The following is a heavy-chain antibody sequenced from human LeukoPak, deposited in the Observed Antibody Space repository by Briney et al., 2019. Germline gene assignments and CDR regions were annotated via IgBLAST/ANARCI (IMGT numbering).Heavy chain of an antibody. CDR2: ISGSGGST. CDR1: GFTFSRYG. D-gene: IGHD3-3*01. V-gene: IGHV3-23*01. Sequence: GGSLRLSCAASGFTFSRYGMSWVRPAPGKGLGWVSAISGSGGSTYYADSVKGRFTISGDNSKNTLYMQMNSLRAEDTAVYYCAKDREVTYYDFWSGYYVFDYWGQGTLVTASS. CDR3: AKDREVTYYDFWSGYYVFDY. J-gene: IGHJ4*02.